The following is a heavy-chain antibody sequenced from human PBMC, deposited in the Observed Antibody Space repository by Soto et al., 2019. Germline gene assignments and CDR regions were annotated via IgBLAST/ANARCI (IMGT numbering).Heavy chain of an antibody. Sequence: PGGSLRLSCTASGFTFSDYYMSWIRQAPGKGLEWLAYISGSGSTTYYTDSVKGRFAISRDNARTSLYLQINSLRVEDSAVYYCARSLLTYFEFWGQGTLVTVSS. D-gene: IGHD2-21*01. V-gene: IGHV3-11*01. CDR2: ISGSGSTT. J-gene: IGHJ4*02. CDR3: ARSLLTYFEF. CDR1: GFTFSDYY.